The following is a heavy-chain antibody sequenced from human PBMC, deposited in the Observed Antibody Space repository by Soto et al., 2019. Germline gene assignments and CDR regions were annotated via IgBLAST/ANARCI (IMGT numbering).Heavy chain of an antibody. J-gene: IGHJ5*02. CDR3: ARSCSGGSCYGGGWFDP. CDR2: INHSGST. V-gene: IGHV4-34*01. Sequence: KPXETLSLTCSVYGASFSGYYWSWIRQPAGKGLEWIGEINHSGSTNYNPSLKSRVTISLDTSKNQFSLKLSSVTAADTAVYYCARSCSGGSCYGGGWFDPWGQGTRVTVSS. D-gene: IGHD2-15*01. CDR1: GASFSGYY.